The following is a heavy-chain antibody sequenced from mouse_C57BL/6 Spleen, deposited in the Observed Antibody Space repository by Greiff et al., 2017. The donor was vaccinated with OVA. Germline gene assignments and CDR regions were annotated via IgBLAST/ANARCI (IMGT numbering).Heavy chain of an antibody. V-gene: IGHV1-59*01. Sequence: QVQLQQPGAELVRPGTSVKLSCKASGYTFTSYWMHWVKQRPGQGLEWIGVIDPSDSYTNYNQKFKGKATLTVDTSSSTAYMQLSSLTSEDSAVYYCARGERVFDDWGKGTTLTVSS. CDR2: IDPSDSYT. J-gene: IGHJ2*01. CDR1: GYTFTSYW. CDR3: ARGERVFDD.